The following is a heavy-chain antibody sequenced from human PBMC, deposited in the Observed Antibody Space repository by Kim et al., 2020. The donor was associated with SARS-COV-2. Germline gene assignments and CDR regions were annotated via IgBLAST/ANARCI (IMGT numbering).Heavy chain of an antibody. J-gene: IGHJ4*02. V-gene: IGHV6-1*01. CDR2: TYYRSKWYN. D-gene: IGHD3-22*01. CDR3: AREDYYDSSGPEGIDY. Sequence: SQTLSLTCVISGDSVSSNSAAWNWIRQSPSRGLEWLGRTYYRSKWYNDYAVSVKSRITINPDTSKNQFSQQLNSVTPEDTAVYYCAREDYYDSSGPEGIDYWGQGTLVTVSS. CDR1: GDSVSSNSAA.